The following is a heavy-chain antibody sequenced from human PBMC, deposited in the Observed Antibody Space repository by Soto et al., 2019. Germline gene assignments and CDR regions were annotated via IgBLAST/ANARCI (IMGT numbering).Heavy chain of an antibody. V-gene: IGHV3-30-3*01. Sequence: HPGGSLRLSCAASGFTFSSYAMHWVRQAPGKGLEWVAVISYDGSNKYYADSVKGRFTISRDNSKNTLYLQMNSLRAEDTAVYYCARGPYSSSWYIWYYGMDVWGQGTTVTVSS. CDR1: GFTFSSYA. D-gene: IGHD6-13*01. J-gene: IGHJ6*02. CDR2: ISYDGSNK. CDR3: ARGPYSSSWYIWYYGMDV.